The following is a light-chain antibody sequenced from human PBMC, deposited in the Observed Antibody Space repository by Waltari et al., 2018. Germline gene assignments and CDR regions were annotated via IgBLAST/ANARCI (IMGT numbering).Light chain of an antibody. CDR2: VNSDGRH. CDR1: SGHTSKV. CDR3: QTGGHGTWV. V-gene: IGLV4-69*01. J-gene: IGLJ3*02. Sequence: QLVLTQSPSASASLGAPSRLTCPLSSGHTSKVIAWPRQQPEKGPRYLMKVNSDGRHTKGDEIPDRFSGSSSGAERYLTISSLQSEDEADYYCQTGGHGTWVFGGGTKLTVL.